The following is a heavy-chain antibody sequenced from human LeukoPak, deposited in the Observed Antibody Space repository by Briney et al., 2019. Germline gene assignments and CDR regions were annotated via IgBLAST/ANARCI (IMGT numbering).Heavy chain of an antibody. D-gene: IGHD2-15*01. V-gene: IGHV1-46*01. CDR2: INPSGVT. Sequence: GASVKVSCKASGYSCTSYSMHWVRQAPGQGLEWMGIINPSGVTTYAQKFQGRVTMTRDTSTSTVYMELSSLRSEDTAVYYCARDSVRRVVVAATRGELDYWGQGTLVTVSS. CDR3: ARDSVRRVVVAATRGELDY. CDR1: GYSCTSYS. J-gene: IGHJ4*02.